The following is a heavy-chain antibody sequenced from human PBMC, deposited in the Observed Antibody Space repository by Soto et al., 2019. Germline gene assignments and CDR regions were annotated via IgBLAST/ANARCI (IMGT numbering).Heavy chain of an antibody. CDR1: GGTFTSYA. D-gene: IGHD2-15*01. V-gene: IGHV1-3*01. CDR2: INAGNGNT. J-gene: IGHJ5*02. CDR3: ARDPTNCSGGSCYPTSWFDP. Sequence: ASVKVSCKASGGTFTSYAMHWVRQAPGQRLEWMGWINAGNGNTKYSQKFQGRVTITRDTSASTAYMELSSLRSEDTAVYYCARDPTNCSGGSCYPTSWFDPWGQGTMVTVSS.